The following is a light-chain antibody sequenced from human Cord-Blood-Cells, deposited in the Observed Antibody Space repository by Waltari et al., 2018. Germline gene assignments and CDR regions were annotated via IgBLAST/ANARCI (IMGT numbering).Light chain of an antibody. Sequence: SYVLTQPPSVSVAPGKTARITCGGTNIGSKSVKWYQQKPGQAPVLVIYYDSDRPSGIPERFSGSNSGNTATLTISRVEAGDEADYYCQVWDSSSDHVVFGGGTKLTVL. CDR3: QVWDSSSDHVV. CDR1: NIGSKS. J-gene: IGLJ2*01. V-gene: IGLV3-21*04. CDR2: YDS.